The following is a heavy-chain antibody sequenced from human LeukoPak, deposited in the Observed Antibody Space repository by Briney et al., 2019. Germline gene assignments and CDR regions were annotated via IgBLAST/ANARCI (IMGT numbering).Heavy chain of an antibody. Sequence: HGGSLRLSCAASGFTFSSYSMNWVRQAPGKGLEWVSSISSSSSYIYYADSVKGRFTISRDNAKNSLYLQMNSLRAEDTAVYYCARDGRKYQPLAYYMDVWGKGTTVTVS. V-gene: IGHV3-21*01. CDR3: ARDGRKYQPLAYYMDV. CDR2: ISSSSSYI. CDR1: GFTFSSYS. D-gene: IGHD2-2*01. J-gene: IGHJ6*03.